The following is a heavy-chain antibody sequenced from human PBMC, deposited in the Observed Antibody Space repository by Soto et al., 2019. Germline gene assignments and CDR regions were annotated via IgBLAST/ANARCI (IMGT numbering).Heavy chain of an antibody. V-gene: IGHV4-34*01. CDR2: INHSGST. J-gene: IGHJ4*02. CDR3: ARDKITGLFDY. Sequence: SETLSLTCAVYGGSFSGYSWTWIRQPPGTGLEWIGEINHSGSTNYNPSLKSRVTISVDTSKNQFSLKLTSVTAADTAVYYCARDKITGLFDYWGQGALVTVS. CDR1: GGSFSGYS. D-gene: IGHD2-8*02.